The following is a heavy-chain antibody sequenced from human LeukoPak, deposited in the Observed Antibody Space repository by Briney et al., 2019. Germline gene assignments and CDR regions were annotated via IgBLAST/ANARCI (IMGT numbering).Heavy chain of an antibody. J-gene: IGHJ4*02. V-gene: IGHV3-30*18. CDR3: AKWDEGDH. Sequence: GGSLRLFCAASGFTFSSYGMHWVRQAPGKGLGWVAVISYDGSNKYYADSVKGRFTISRDNSKNTLYLQMNSLRAEDTAVYYCAKWDEGDHWGQGTLVTVSS. CDR1: GFTFSSYG. CDR2: ISYDGSNK. D-gene: IGHD1-26*01.